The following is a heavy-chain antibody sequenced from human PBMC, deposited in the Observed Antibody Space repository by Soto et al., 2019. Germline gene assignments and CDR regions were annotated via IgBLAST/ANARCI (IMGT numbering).Heavy chain of an antibody. V-gene: IGHV5-51*01. J-gene: IGHJ6*02. Sequence: GESLKISCKGSGYSFTTYWIAWVRQMPGKGLECMGIIYPGDSDTRYNPSFQGQVSISADKSISTAYLQWSSLKASDTAIYYCARLFGMGDRGRDFYCYGMDVWGQGTTVTVSS. CDR3: ARLFGMGDRGRDFYCYGMDV. D-gene: IGHD3-16*01. CDR1: GYSFTTYW. CDR2: IYPGDSDT.